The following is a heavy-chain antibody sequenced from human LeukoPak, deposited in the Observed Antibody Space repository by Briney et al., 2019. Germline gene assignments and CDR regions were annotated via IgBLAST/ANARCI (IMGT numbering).Heavy chain of an antibody. J-gene: IGHJ3*02. V-gene: IGHV1-2*02. D-gene: IGHD3-9*01. Sequence: ASVKVSCKASGYTFTGYYMHWVRQAPGQGLEWMGWINPNSGGTNYAQKFQGRVTMTRDTSISTAYMELSRLRSDDTAVYYCARAARSYYDILTGPLRAFDIWGQGTMVTVSS. CDR1: GYTFTGYY. CDR2: INPNSGGT. CDR3: ARAARSYYDILTGPLRAFDI.